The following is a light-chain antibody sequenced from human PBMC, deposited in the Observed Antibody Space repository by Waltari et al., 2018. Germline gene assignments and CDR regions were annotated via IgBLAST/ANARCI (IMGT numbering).Light chain of an antibody. CDR2: YDT. V-gene: IGLV3-21*04. CDR3: QVWDDTTNSGV. CDR1: NIESKS. J-gene: IGLJ3*02. Sequence: YVLTQPPSVSVAPGKTATLTCGGENIESKSVNWYQQKPGQAPVLVLFYDTDRPSGIPDRFSGSNSGNTATLTISWVEAGDEADYHCQVWDDTTNSGVFGGGTRLTVL.